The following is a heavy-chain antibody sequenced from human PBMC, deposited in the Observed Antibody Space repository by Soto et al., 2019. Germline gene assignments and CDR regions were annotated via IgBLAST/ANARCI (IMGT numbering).Heavy chain of an antibody. CDR3: APDRSWIDY. CDR1: GFTFHSYS. D-gene: IGHD6-13*01. V-gene: IGHV3-21*01. J-gene: IGHJ4*02. CDR2: ISSSSSYI. Sequence: EVQLVESGGGLVKPGGSLRLSCAASGFTFHSYSMNWVRQAPGKGLQWVSSISSSSSYIYYADSVKGRFTISRDNAKNSLYLQMNSLRAEDTAVYYCAPDRSWIDYWGQGTLVTVSS.